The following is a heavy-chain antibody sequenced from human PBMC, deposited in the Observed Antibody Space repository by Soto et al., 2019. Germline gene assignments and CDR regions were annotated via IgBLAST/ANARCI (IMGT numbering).Heavy chain of an antibody. V-gene: IGHV3-73*01. CDR2: IRSKANSYAT. CDR1: GFTFSASA. Sequence: PGGSLRLSCAASGFTFSASAMHWVRQASGKGLEWVGRIRSKANSYATAYAASVNGRFTISRDDSKNTAYLQMISLKTEDTAVYYCTRHVDSSGYNFDYWGQGA. J-gene: IGHJ4*02. CDR3: TRHVDSSGYNFDY. D-gene: IGHD3-22*01.